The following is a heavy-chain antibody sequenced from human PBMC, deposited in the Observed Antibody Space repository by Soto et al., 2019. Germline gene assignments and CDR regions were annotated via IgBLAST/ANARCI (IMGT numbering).Heavy chain of an antibody. D-gene: IGHD5-12*01. CDR3: ASLMATGGLDY. V-gene: IGHV3-30-3*01. Sequence: QVQLVESGGGVVQPGRSLRLSCAASGFTFSSYAMHWVRQAPGKGLEWVAVISYDGSNKYYADSVKGRFTISRDNSKNTLYLQMNSLRAEDTAAYYCASLMATGGLDYWGQGTLVTVSS. CDR1: GFTFSSYA. CDR2: ISYDGSNK. J-gene: IGHJ4*02.